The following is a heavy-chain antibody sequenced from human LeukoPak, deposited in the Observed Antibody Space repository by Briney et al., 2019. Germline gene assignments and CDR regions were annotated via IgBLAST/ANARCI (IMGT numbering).Heavy chain of an antibody. Sequence: GGSLRLSCVASGFSVSSYGMSWVRQAPGKAPEWVSLLYSNGGTYYADSVKGRFIISRDNSKNALYLQMNNLRVEDTAVYHCVRDRAEGRAWVEFDPWGQGTVVTVSS. CDR3: VRDRAEGRAWVEFDP. J-gene: IGHJ5*02. CDR1: GFSVSSYG. V-gene: IGHV3-66*03. CDR2: LYSNGGT.